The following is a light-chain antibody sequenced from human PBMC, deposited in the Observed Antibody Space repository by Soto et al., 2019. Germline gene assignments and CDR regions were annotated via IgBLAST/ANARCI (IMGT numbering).Light chain of an antibody. Sequence: EIVLTQSPGTLSLSPGERATFSCRASQSVSSSYIAWYQQKRGQAPRRLIYGASIRATGIPDRFSGSGSGTDFTLTISSLEPEDSAVYYCQQRHMWPITFGQGTRLEIK. J-gene: IGKJ5*01. V-gene: IGKV3D-20*02. CDR1: QSVSSSY. CDR2: GAS. CDR3: QQRHMWPIT.